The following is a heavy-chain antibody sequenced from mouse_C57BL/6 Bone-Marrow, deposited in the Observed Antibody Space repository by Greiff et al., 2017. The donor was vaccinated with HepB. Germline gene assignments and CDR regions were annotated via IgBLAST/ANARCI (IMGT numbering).Heavy chain of an antibody. Sequence: DVQLQESGPVLVKPGASVKMSCKASGYTFTDYYMNWVKQSHGKSLEWIGVINPYNGGTSYNQKFKGKATLTVDKSSSTAYMELNSLTSEDSAVYYCARKNYTVDYWGQGTSVTVSS. V-gene: IGHV1-19*01. CDR1: GYTFTDYY. CDR3: ARKNYTVDY. CDR2: INPYNGGT. J-gene: IGHJ4*01. D-gene: IGHD2-12*01.